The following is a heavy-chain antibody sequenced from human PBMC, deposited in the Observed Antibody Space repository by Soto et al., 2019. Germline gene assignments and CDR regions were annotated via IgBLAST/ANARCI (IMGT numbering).Heavy chain of an antibody. CDR2: ISNSGST. V-gene: IGHV4-59*08. CDR1: GASISSYY. Sequence: QVQLQESGPGLVKPWETLSLTCTVSGASISSYYLTWIRQPPGKGLEWIGYISNSGSTYYNPSLKSRVNIREDTSKNHFSLILTSVTAADTAVYYCARLRPMTGTTDLFDPWGQGTLVTVSS. D-gene: IGHD1-20*01. CDR3: ARLRPMTGTTDLFDP. J-gene: IGHJ5*02.